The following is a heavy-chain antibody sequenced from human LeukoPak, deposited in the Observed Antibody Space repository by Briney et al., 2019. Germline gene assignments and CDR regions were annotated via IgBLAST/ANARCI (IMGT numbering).Heavy chain of an antibody. D-gene: IGHD6-13*01. CDR3: AKDIDPMGIAAAGTGPLFDY. CDR1: GFNFNNYD. CDR2: IRYDGSNK. J-gene: IGHJ4*02. V-gene: IGHV3-30*02. Sequence: PGGSLRLSCAASGFNFNNYDMHWVRQAPGKGLEWVAFIRYDGSNKYYADSVKGRFTISRDNAKNSLYLQMNSLRAEDTALYYCAKDIDPMGIAAAGTGPLFDYWGQGTLVTVSS.